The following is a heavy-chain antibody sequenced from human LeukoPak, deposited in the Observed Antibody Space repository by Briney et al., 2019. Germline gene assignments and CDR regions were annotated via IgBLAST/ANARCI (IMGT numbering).Heavy chain of an antibody. CDR1: GGSISNYY. Sequence: SETLSLTCTVSGGSISNYYWSWIRQPPGKGLECIGYIYYSGSTNYNPSLKSRVTISVDTSKNQFSLRLSSVTAADTAVCYCSRQREYCSGVSCYFDVFDIWGQGTMVTVSS. D-gene: IGHD2-15*01. V-gene: IGHV4-59*08. CDR3: SRQREYCSGVSCYFDVFDI. CDR2: IYYSGST. J-gene: IGHJ3*02.